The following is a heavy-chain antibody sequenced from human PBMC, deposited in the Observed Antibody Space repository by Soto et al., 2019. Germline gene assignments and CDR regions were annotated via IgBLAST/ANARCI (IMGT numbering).Heavy chain of an antibody. D-gene: IGHD4-17*01. CDR2: IYYSGST. V-gene: IGHV4-31*03. Sequence: PSETLSLTCTVSGGSISSGGYYWSWIRQHPGKGLEWIGYIYYSGSTYYNPSLKSRVTISVDTSKNQFSLKLSSVTAADTAVYYCARVGGGYYGDRSPFDYWGQGTQVTVSS. CDR3: ARVGGGYYGDRSPFDY. J-gene: IGHJ4*02. CDR1: GGSISSGGYY.